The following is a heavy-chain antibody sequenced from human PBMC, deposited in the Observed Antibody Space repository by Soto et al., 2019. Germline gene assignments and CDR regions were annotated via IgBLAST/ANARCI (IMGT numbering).Heavy chain of an antibody. D-gene: IGHD5-12*01. CDR1: GYTFTNYY. Sequence: ASVKVSCKASGYTFTNYYIHWVRQAPGQGLEWMGIINPSGGSTWSAQKFQDRVTMTRDTSTSTVYMEVNSLRSADTAVYYCARGGPEMATIGSFDYWGHGTQVTVSS. J-gene: IGHJ4*01. V-gene: IGHV1-46*01. CDR2: INPSGGST. CDR3: ARGGPEMATIGSFDY.